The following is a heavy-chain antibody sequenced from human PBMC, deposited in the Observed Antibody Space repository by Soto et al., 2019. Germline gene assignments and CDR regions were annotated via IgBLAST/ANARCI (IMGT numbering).Heavy chain of an antibody. D-gene: IGHD5-12*01. V-gene: IGHV3-30*18. CDR2: ISYDGSKK. CDR1: GSTFSSYG. Sequence: GGSLRLSCAASGSTFSSYGMHWVRQAPGKGLEWVAVISYDGSKKYYADSVKGRFTISRDNSKNTLYLQMNSLRAEDTAVYYCAKDRGYDPRGLYYYNYGMDVWGQGTTVTVSS. J-gene: IGHJ6*02. CDR3: AKDRGYDPRGLYYYNYGMDV.